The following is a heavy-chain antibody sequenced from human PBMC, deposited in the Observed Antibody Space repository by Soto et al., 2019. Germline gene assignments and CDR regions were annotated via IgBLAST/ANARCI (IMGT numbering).Heavy chain of an antibody. D-gene: IGHD2-15*01. CDR1: GFTFSSYA. CDR3: AKRAYGSGGSCWLAPMAYYFDY. V-gene: IGHV3-23*01. J-gene: IGHJ4*02. Sequence: EVQLLESGGGLVQPGGSLRLSCAASGFTFSSYAMSWVRQAPGKGLEWVSAISRSGGSTYYADSVKGRFTISRDNCKNTLYQQMISLRAADTAVYYCAKRAYGSGGSCWLAPMAYYFDYWRQGTLVTVSS. CDR2: ISRSGGST.